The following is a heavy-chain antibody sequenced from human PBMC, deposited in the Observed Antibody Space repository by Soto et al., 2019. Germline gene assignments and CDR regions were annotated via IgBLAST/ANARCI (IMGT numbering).Heavy chain of an antibody. J-gene: IGHJ4*02. CDR1: GFTFSNYG. Sequence: QVQLVESGGGVVQPGMSLRLSCAASGFTFSNYGMHWVRQAPGKGLEWVAVIWYDGSNKYYADSVKGRFTISRDNSKNTLYLQMNTLRAEDTAVYYCARHKGGDPYYFDYWAQGTLVTVSS. CDR2: IWYDGSNK. CDR3: ARHKGGDPYYFDY. V-gene: IGHV3-33*01. D-gene: IGHD4-17*01.